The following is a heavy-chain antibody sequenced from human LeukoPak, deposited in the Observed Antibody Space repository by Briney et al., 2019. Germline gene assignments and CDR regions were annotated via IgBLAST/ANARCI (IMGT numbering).Heavy chain of an antibody. D-gene: IGHD6-13*01. CDR2: IYPDDSDT. CDR1: GYSFTTSW. J-gene: IGHJ6*02. V-gene: IGHV5-51*01. Sequence: GESLKISCKGSGYSFTTSWIAWVRQKPGKGLEWMGIIYPDDSDTRYSPSFQGQVTISADKSISTVYLQWSSLKASDTAMYYCARRGSSSWYVGDYYYYYGMDVWGQGTTVTVSS. CDR3: ARRGSSSWYVGDYYYYYGMDV.